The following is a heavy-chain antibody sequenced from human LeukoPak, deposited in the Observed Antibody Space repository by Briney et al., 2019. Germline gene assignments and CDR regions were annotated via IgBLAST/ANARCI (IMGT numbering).Heavy chain of an antibody. CDR2: INHSGST. Sequence: TSETLSLTCVVYGGSFSGYYWSWIRQPPGKGLEWIGEINHSGSTNYNPSLKSRVTISVDTSKNQFSLKLSSVTAADTAVYYCARGHSAIAARPGWFDPWGQGTLVTVSS. J-gene: IGHJ5*02. V-gene: IGHV4-34*01. CDR3: ARGHSAIAARPGWFDP. D-gene: IGHD6-6*01. CDR1: GGSFSGYY.